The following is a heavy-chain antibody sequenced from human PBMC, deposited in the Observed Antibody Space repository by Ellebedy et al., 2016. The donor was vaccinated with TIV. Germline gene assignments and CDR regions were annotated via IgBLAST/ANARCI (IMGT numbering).Heavy chain of an antibody. CDR2: ISGSASNT. Sequence: GESLKISCTTSGFTFKDHAMGWVRRAPGKGLQWVSTISGSASNTLYADSVQGRFIISKDWSRNTLYLQMSSLRADDTAIYYCARVKNTSWYRPFDHWGQGTLVAVSS. J-gene: IGHJ4*02. V-gene: IGHV3-23*01. CDR1: GFTFKDHA. CDR3: ARVKNTSWYRPFDH. D-gene: IGHD6-13*01.